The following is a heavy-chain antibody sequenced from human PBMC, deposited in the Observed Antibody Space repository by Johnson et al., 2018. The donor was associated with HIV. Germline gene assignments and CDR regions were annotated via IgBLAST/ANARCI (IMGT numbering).Heavy chain of an antibody. V-gene: IGHV3-9*01. CDR2: LSWNSGNI. Sequence: VQLVESGGGLVQPGRSLRLSCAASGFTFDDYAMHWVRQAPGKGLEWVSGLSWNSGNIAYADSVTGRFTISRDNAKNYLYLQMNSLRAEDTALYYCAKDLKRGIAARGAFDIWGQGTMVTVSS. CDR1: GFTFDDYA. CDR3: AKDLKRGIAARGAFDI. J-gene: IGHJ3*02. D-gene: IGHD6-13*01.